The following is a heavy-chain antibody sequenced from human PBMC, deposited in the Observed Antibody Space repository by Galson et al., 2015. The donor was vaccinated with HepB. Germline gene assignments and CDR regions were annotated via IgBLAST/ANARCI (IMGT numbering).Heavy chain of an antibody. D-gene: IGHD3-22*01. V-gene: IGHV1-69*13. CDR3: ARIYYDSSGTGRGEDY. J-gene: IGHJ4*02. CDR1: GGTFSSYA. CDR2: IIPIFGIA. Sequence: SVKVSCKASGGTFSSYAISWVRQAPGQGLEWMGGIIPIFGIANYAQKFQGRVTITADESTSTAYMELSSLRSEDTAVYYCARIYYDSSGTGRGEDYWGQGTLVTVSS.